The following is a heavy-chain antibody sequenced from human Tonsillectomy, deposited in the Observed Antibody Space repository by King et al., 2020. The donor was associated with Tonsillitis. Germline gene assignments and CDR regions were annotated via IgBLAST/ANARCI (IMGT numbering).Heavy chain of an antibody. Sequence: QLVQSGAEVKKPGASVKVSCKASGYTFTSYGISWVRQAPGQGLEWMGWISAYNGNTNYAQKLQGRVTMTTDTSTSTAYMELRSLRSDDTAVYYCARSYCSCGSCYSVGWFDPWGQGTLVTVSS. D-gene: IGHD2-15*01. CDR3: ARSYCSCGSCYSVGWFDP. CDR1: GYTFTSYG. J-gene: IGHJ5*02. V-gene: IGHV1-18*04. CDR2: ISAYNGNT.